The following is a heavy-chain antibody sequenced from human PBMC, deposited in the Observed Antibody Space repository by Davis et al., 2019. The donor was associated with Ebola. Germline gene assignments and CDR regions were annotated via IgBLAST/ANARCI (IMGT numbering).Heavy chain of an antibody. CDR3: ARGDDYPFYMDV. CDR2: IYYSGST. CDR1: GGSISSYY. J-gene: IGHJ6*04. D-gene: IGHD2/OR15-2a*01. Sequence: SETLSLTCTVSGGSISSYYWNWIRQPPGKGLDWIGYIYYSGSTNYNPSLKSRVTISVDTSKNQFSLKLSSVTAADTAVYYCARGDDYPFYMDVWGKGTTVTVSS. V-gene: IGHV4-59*01.